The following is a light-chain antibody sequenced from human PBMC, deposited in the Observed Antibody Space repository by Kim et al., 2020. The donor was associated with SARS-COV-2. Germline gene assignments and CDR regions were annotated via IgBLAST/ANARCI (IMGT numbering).Light chain of an antibody. Sequence: VSPGERATLSCRASHTIYNHLAWYQQKPGQAPRLLLYGASTRATGFPARFSGSGSGTEFTLTINSLQSEDFAVYYCHQYNSWPLTFGPGTKVDIK. CDR1: HTIYNH. J-gene: IGKJ1*01. CDR3: HQYNSWPLT. V-gene: IGKV3-15*01. CDR2: GAS.